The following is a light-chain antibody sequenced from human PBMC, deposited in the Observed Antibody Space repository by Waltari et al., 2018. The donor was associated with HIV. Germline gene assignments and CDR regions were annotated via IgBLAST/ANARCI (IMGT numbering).Light chain of an antibody. V-gene: IGLV2-23*02. J-gene: IGLJ2*01. CDR3: CSYAGSSIP. CDR1: SSDGGSYNL. CDR2: EVY. Sequence: QSALTQPASVSGSIGHSITISCTGTSSDGGSYNLVSWYQHHPGKAPKLILYEVYKRPSGVSNRFSGSKSGNTASLTVSGLQAEDEADYYCCSYAGSSIPFGGGTKLTVL.